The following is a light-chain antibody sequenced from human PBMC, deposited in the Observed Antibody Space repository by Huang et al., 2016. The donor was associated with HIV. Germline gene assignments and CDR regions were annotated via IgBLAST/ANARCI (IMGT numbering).Light chain of an antibody. CDR2: GAS. V-gene: IGKV3-15*01. J-gene: IGKJ1*01. Sequence: ETVMTQSPATLSVSPGARATLSCRASQSVNSNLAWYQQKPGQAPRLLIFGASTRATGIPARFSGSKSGSEFTLTITSLQSEDFAVYYCQQYNNWPPWTFGQGTKVEIK. CDR3: QQYNNWPPWT. CDR1: QSVNSN.